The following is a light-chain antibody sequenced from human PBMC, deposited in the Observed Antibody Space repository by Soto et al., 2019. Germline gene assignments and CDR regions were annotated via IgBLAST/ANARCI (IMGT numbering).Light chain of an antibody. CDR2: AAS. V-gene: IGKV1-8*01. CDR3: QQSFTTPLT. J-gene: IGKJ4*01. Sequence: AIRMTQSPSSFSASTGDRVTITCRASQGISSYLAWYQQKPGQAPKLLIYAASTLQSGVPSRFSGSGSGTDFTLTISCLQSEDVATYYCQQSFTTPLTFGGGTKVEIK. CDR1: QGISSY.